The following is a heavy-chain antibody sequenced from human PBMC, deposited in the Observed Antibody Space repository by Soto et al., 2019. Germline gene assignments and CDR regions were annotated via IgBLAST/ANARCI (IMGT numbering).Heavy chain of an antibody. CDR2: ISAYNGNT. Sequence: ASVKVSCKASGYTFTSYGISWVRQAPGQGLEWMGWISAYNGNTNYAQKLQGRVTMTTDTSTSTAYMELRSLRSDDTAVYYCPRDPRAGPYSSWSGYGYWGQGTLVTVAS. J-gene: IGHJ4*02. D-gene: IGHD6-6*01. CDR3: PRDPRAGPYSSWSGYGY. V-gene: IGHV1-18*01. CDR1: GYTFTSYG.